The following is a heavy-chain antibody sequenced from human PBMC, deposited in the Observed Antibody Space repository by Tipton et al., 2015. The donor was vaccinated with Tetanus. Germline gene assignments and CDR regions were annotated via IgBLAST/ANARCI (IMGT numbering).Heavy chain of an antibody. V-gene: IGHV3-33*01. D-gene: IGHD2-15*01. CDR3: AREADCSGGSCFSGDFDN. CDR1: GFIFSSYG. CDR2: SWYDGTDK. Sequence: SPRLSCAASGFIFSSYGIHWVRQAPGKGLEWVAVSWYDGTDKYYADSVKGRFTISRDNSKNTLYLQMNSPRAEDTAVYYCAREADCSGGSCFSGDFDNWGQGTQVTVSS. J-gene: IGHJ4*02.